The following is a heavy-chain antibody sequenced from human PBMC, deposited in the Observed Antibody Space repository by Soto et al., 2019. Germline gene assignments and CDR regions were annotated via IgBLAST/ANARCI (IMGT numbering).Heavy chain of an antibody. CDR3: ASSACHPGAFFYDIGMDA. D-gene: IGHD3-10*01. Sequence: PSETLSLTCSVSGASIRSYYWHWIRQPPGKGLEWIGYVYTSDYTRYSSSLKSRVTISVDTYKSQFYLRLNSVTAADTAVYYCASSACHPGAFFYDIGMDAWGQGTTVTVSS. CDR2: VYTSDYT. CDR1: GASIRSYY. J-gene: IGHJ6*02. V-gene: IGHV4-4*08.